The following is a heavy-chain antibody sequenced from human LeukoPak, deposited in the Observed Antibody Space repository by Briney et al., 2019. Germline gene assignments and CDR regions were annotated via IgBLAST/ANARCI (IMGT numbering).Heavy chain of an antibody. CDR2: INSDGSST. CDR3: AKDIGLMVTPWCY. J-gene: IGHJ4*02. CDR1: GFTFSSYW. D-gene: IGHD2-8*01. Sequence: GGSLRLSCAASGFTFSSYWMHWVRQAPGKGLVWVSRINSDGSSTNYADSVKGRFTISRDNAKNTLYLQMNSLRAEDTAVYYCAKDIGLMVTPWCYWGQGTLVTVSS. V-gene: IGHV3-74*01.